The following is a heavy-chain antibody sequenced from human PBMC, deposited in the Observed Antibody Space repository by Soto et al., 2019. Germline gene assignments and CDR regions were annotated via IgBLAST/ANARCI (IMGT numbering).Heavy chain of an antibody. Sequence: QVQLQESGPGLVKPSETLSLTCTVSGGSISSDYWSWIRQPPGKGLEWVGYVYNNGGTKYNPSLKSRVTISVDTSNNQCSLKLTSVTAADTAVYYCARGYYYDTSGYYSAFDIWGQGTMVTVSS. D-gene: IGHD3-22*01. J-gene: IGHJ3*02. CDR3: ARGYYYDTSGYYSAFDI. CDR2: VYNNGGT. V-gene: IGHV4-59*01. CDR1: GGSISSDY.